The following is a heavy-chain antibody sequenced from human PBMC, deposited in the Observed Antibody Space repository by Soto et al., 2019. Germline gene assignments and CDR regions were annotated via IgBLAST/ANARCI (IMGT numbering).Heavy chain of an antibody. Sequence: LSLTCAVYGGSFSGYYWSWIRQPPGKGLDWIGEINHSGSTNYNPSLKSRVTISVDTSKNQFSLKLSSVTAADTAVYYCARGRRWFRGVLKNYYYYGMDVWGQGTTVTVSS. CDR2: INHSGST. D-gene: IGHD3-10*01. CDR1: GGSFSGYY. CDR3: ARGRRWFRGVLKNYYYYGMDV. J-gene: IGHJ6*02. V-gene: IGHV4-34*01.